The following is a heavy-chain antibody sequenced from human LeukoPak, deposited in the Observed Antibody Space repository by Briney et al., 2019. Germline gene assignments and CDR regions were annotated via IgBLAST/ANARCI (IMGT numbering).Heavy chain of an antibody. J-gene: IGHJ4*02. CDR3: ARDYRYSSGWFDY. Sequence: SETLSLTCTVSGGSISSGSYYWSWIRQPAGKGLGWIGRIYTSGSTNYNPSLKSRVTISVDTSKNQFSLKLSSVTAADTAVYYRARDYRYSSGWFDYWGQGTLVTVSS. CDR2: IYTSGST. V-gene: IGHV4-61*02. CDR1: GGSISSGSYY. D-gene: IGHD6-19*01.